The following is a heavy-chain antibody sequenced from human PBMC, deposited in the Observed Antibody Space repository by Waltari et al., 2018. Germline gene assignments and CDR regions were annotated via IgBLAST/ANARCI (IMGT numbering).Heavy chain of an antibody. Sequence: QLQLQESGPGLVKPSETLSLTCTVSGGSISSSSYYWGWIRQPPGKGLEWIGSIYYSGRTYYNPSLKSRVTISVDTSKNQFSLKLSSVTAADTAVYYCARSLYCTGGVCYTSTLYYFDYWGQGTLVTVSS. CDR3: ARSLYCTGGVCYTSTLYYFDY. CDR2: IYYSGRT. V-gene: IGHV4-39*07. J-gene: IGHJ4*02. D-gene: IGHD2-8*02. CDR1: GGSISSSSYY.